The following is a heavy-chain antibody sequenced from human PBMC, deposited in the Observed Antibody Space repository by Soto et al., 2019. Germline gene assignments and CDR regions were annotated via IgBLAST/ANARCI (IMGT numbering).Heavy chain of an antibody. Sequence: QVQLVESGGGVVQPGRSLRLSCAASGFTFSSYAMHWVRQAPGKGLEWVAVISYDGSNKYYADSVKGRFTISRDNSKNTLYLQMNSLRAEDTAVYYCARSSLAARPGERDYWGQGTLVTVSS. CDR3: ARSSLAARPGERDY. D-gene: IGHD6-6*01. CDR1: GFTFSSYA. V-gene: IGHV3-30-3*01. CDR2: ISYDGSNK. J-gene: IGHJ4*02.